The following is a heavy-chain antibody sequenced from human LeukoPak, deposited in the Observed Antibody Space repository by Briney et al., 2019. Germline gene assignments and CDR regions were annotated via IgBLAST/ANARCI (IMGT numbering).Heavy chain of an antibody. D-gene: IGHD3-10*01. J-gene: IGHJ3*02. CDR2: IIPIFGTA. CDR1: GGTFSSHA. Sequence: SVKVSCKASGGTFSSHAISWVRQAPGQGLEWMGGIIPIFGTANYAQKFQGRVTITADESTSTAYMELSSLSSEDTAVYYCARGIMVRGVINDAFDIWGQGTMVTVSS. V-gene: IGHV1-69*13. CDR3: ARGIMVRGVINDAFDI.